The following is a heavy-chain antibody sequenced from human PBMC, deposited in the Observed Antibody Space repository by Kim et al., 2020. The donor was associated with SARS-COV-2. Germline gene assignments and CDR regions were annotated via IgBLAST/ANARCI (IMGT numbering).Heavy chain of an antibody. Sequence: SETLSLTCTVSGGSISSGSYYWSWIRQHPGKGLEWIGYINYSGSTYYNPSLKSRVTISVDTSKNQFSLKLTSVTAADTAVYYCARDLPYYDILAGYSSGAFDIWGQGTMVTVSS. CDR3: ARDLPYYDILAGYSSGAFDI. J-gene: IGHJ3*02. CDR1: GGSISSGSYY. CDR2: INYSGST. V-gene: IGHV4-31*03. D-gene: IGHD3-9*01.